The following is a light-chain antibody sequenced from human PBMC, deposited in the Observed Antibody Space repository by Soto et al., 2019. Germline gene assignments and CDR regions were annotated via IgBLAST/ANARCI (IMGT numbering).Light chain of an antibody. CDR2: EVT. CDR3: CSYAGSNNLI. J-gene: IGLJ2*01. CDR1: SSDVGGYNY. V-gene: IGLV2-8*01. Sequence: QSALTQPPSASGSPGQSVTISCTGTSSDVGGYNYVFWYQQHPGKAPKLIIYEVTKRPSGIPDRFSGSKSGNTASLTVSGLQAEDEADYYCCSYAGSNNLIFGGGTKLTVL.